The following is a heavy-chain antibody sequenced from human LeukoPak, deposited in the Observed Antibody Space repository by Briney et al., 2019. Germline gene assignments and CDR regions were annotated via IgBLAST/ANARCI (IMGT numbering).Heavy chain of an antibody. CDR1: GFTFDDYG. CDR3: ARCGAYNWNYPVSIRFDP. J-gene: IGHJ5*02. D-gene: IGHD1-7*01. CDR2: INWNGGST. Sequence: GGSLRLSCAASGFTFDDYGMSWVRQAPGKGLEWVSGINWNGGSTGYADSVKGRFTISRDNAKNSLYLQMNSLRAEDTALYYCARCGAYNWNYPVSIRFDPWGQGTLVTVSS. V-gene: IGHV3-20*04.